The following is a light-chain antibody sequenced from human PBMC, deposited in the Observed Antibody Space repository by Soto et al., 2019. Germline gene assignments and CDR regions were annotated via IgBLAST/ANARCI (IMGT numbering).Light chain of an antibody. CDR1: SSDVGGYNY. Sequence: QSALTQPPSASGSPGQSVAISCTGTSSDVGGYNYVSWYQQHPGKAPKLMIYEVNKRPSGVPDRFSGSKSGSTASLTVSGLQAEDEADYYCSSYAATRNVFGPGTNFTVL. J-gene: IGLJ1*01. V-gene: IGLV2-8*01. CDR3: SSYAATRNV. CDR2: EVN.